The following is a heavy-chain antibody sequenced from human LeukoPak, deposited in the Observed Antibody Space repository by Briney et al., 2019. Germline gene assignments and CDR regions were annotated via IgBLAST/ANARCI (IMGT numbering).Heavy chain of an antibody. CDR3: AKETRKAPHYYMAV. D-gene: IGHD1-14*01. V-gene: IGHV3-23*01. Sequence: GGSLRLSCAASGFSFSSYAMSWVRQAPGKGLEWVSAISGSGGGTYYADSVKGRFTISRDNSKNTLYLQMNSLRAEDTAVYYCAKETRKAPHYYMAVWGKGTTVTVSS. CDR2: ISGSGGGT. CDR1: GFSFSSYA. J-gene: IGHJ6*03.